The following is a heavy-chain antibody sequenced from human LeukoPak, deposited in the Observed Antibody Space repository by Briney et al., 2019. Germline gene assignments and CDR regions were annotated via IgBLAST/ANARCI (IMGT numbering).Heavy chain of an antibody. CDR2: IYYSGST. D-gene: IGHD3-22*01. J-gene: IGHJ4*02. CDR1: GGSISSGSYY. Sequence: SETLSLTCTVSGGSISSGSYYWSWIRQPPGKGLEWIGYIYYSGSTNYNPSLKSRVTISVDTSKNQFSPNLTSVTAADTAMYYCAREQWAYRSYYASSGYHDYWGQGTLVTVSS. CDR3: AREQWAYRSYYASSGYHDY. V-gene: IGHV4-61*01.